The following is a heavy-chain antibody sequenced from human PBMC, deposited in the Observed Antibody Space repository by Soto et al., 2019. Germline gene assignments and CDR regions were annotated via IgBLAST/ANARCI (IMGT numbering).Heavy chain of an antibody. V-gene: IGHV4-30-2*01. CDR3: ARAHNGDDGDGIDG. D-gene: IGHD4-17*01. CDR2: IYHSGTT. J-gene: IGHJ6*02. Sequence: QLQLQESGSGLVKPSQTLSLTCAVSGGSISSGGYSWSWIRQPPGKGLEWIGYIYHSGTTYYNPSLKSRVTITSDRSKNQFSLKLSSVTAADTAVYYCARAHNGDDGDGIDGWGQGTTVTVSS. CDR1: GGSISSGGYS.